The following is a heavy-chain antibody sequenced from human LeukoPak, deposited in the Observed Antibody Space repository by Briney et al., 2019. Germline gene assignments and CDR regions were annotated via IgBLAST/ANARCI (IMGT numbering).Heavy chain of an antibody. CDR1: GYTFTSCY. J-gene: IGHJ6*02. V-gene: IGHV1-46*01. D-gene: IGHD6-13*01. Sequence: ASVKVCCKASGYTFTSCYMHWVRQAPGQGLGWMGIINPCGGSKSYAQKFQGRVTMTRDTSTSTVYMELSSLRSEDTAVYYRARDILVVSSSWYSPYYYYYGMDVWGQGTTVTVSS. CDR3: ARDILVVSSSWYSPYYYYYGMDV. CDR2: INPCGGSK.